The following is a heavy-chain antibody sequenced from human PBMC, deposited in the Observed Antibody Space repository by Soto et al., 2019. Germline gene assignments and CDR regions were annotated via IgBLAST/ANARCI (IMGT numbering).Heavy chain of an antibody. Sequence: KPSETVSLTCVVYGGSFSGYYWSWIRQPPGKGLEWIGEINHGGSTKYNPSLKRRVTISVDTSKNQFSLKVSSVTVADTAVYYCARGSRQIGTVTALYFYYAMDVWGQGTTVTVSS. CDR1: GGSFSGYY. CDR2: INHGGST. D-gene: IGHD4-4*01. CDR3: ARGSRQIGTVTALYFYYAMDV. V-gene: IGHV4-34*01. J-gene: IGHJ6*02.